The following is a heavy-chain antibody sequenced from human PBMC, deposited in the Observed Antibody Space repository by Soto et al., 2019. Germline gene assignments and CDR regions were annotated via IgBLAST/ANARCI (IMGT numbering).Heavy chain of an antibody. J-gene: IGHJ5*02. CDR3: SRGLELRNWFDL. CDR2: IYYSGST. D-gene: IGHD1-7*01. V-gene: IGHV4-31*03. Sequence: SETLSLTCTVSGGSISSGGYYWSWIRQHPGKGLEWIGYIYYSGSTYYNPSLKSRVTISVDTSKNQFSLKLSSVTAADTAVYYGSRGLELRNWFDLWGQGTLVTVSS. CDR1: GGSISSGGYY.